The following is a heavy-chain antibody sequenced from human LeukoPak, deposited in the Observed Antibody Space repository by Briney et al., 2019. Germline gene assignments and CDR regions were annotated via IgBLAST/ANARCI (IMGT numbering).Heavy chain of an antibody. V-gene: IGHV4-59*01. CDR1: GGSINSYY. CDR2: IYYSGST. Sequence: SETLSLTCTVSGGSINSYYWSWIRQPPGKGPEWVGYIYYSGSTNYKPSLKRRVTISVDTSKNQFSLKVSSVTAADTAVYYCASSRSSSGWSLIDYWGQGALVTVSS. D-gene: IGHD6-19*01. J-gene: IGHJ4*02. CDR3: ASSRSSSGWSLIDY.